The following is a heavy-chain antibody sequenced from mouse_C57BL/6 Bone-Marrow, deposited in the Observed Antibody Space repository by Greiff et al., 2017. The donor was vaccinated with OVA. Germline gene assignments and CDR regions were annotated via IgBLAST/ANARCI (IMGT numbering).Heavy chain of an antibody. J-gene: IGHJ3*01. D-gene: IGHD4-1*01. CDR3: ARRTGGRLAY. V-gene: IGHV5-17*01. Sequence: EVQLVESGGGLVKPGGSLKLSCAASGFTFSDYGMHWVRQAPEKGLEWVAYISSGSSTIYYADTVKGRFTISRDNAKNTLFLQMTSLRSEDTAMYYCARRTGGRLAYWGQGTLVTVSA. CDR1: GFTFSDYG. CDR2: ISSGSSTI.